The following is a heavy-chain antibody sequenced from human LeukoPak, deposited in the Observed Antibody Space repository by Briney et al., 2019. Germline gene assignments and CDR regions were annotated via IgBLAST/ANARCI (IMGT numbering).Heavy chain of an antibody. Sequence: SETLSLTCSVSGGFISSYYWSWLRQPPGKGLEWIGYIYYSGSTNYNPSLKSRVTISVDTSKNQFSLQLRSVTAADTAVYYCARDRGYSDYWGQGTLVIVSS. CDR3: ARDRGYSDY. J-gene: IGHJ4*02. CDR2: IYYSGST. D-gene: IGHD5-18*01. V-gene: IGHV4-59*12. CDR1: GGFISSYY.